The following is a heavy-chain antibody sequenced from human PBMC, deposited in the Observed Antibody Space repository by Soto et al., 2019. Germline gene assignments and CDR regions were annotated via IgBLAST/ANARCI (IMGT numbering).Heavy chain of an antibody. CDR2: INAGDGRT. Sequence: ASVKVSCKASGYTFTNYAIHWVRQAPGQRLEWMGWINAGDGRTKYAQTFQGRLTITRDTSATTAYMELSSLTSEDTAVYYCARDLVPGCTGCSDYWGQGTLVTVSS. V-gene: IGHV1-3*01. D-gene: IGHD2-8*02. J-gene: IGHJ4*02. CDR3: ARDLVPGCTGCSDY. CDR1: GYTFTNYA.